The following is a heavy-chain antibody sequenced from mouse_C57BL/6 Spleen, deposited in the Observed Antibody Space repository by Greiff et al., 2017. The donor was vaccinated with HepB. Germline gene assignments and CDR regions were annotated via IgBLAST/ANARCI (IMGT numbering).Heavy chain of an antibody. J-gene: IGHJ4*01. CDR2: IDPETGGT. CDR1: GYTFTDYE. D-gene: IGHD2-4*01. V-gene: IGHV1-15*01. Sequence: QVQLQQSGAELVRPGASVTLSCKASGYTFTDYEMHWVKQTPVHGLEWIGAIDPETGGTAYNQKFKGKAILTADKSSSTAYMELRSLTSEDSAVYYCTGGFYDYDYYAMDYWGQGTSVTVSS. CDR3: TGGFYDYDYYAMDY.